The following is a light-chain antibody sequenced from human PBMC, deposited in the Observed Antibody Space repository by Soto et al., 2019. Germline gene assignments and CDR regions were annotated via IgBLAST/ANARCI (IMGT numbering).Light chain of an antibody. CDR1: SSDVGGYNY. CDR2: EVS. V-gene: IGLV2-8*01. CDR3: SSYGGSNAVV. Sequence: QSALTQPPSASGSPGQSVTISCTGSSSDVGGYNYVSWYQQHPGKAPKLMIYEVSKRPSGVPGRLSGSKSGNTASLTVSGLQAEDEADYYCSSYGGSNAVVFGGGTKLTVL. J-gene: IGLJ2*01.